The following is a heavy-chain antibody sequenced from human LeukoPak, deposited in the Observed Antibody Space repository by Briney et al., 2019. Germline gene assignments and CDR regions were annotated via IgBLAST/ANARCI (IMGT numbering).Heavy chain of an antibody. CDR1: GFTFSNYG. CDR2: ISDST. V-gene: IGHV3-23*01. Sequence: GGSLRLSCAASGFTFSNYGMSWVRQAPGEGLEWVSLISDSTWYADSVKGRFTISRDNAKNSLYLQMNSLRAEDTAVYYCARRVYYDSSGYAHFDYWGQGTLVTVSS. J-gene: IGHJ4*02. D-gene: IGHD3-22*01. CDR3: ARRVYYDSSGYAHFDY.